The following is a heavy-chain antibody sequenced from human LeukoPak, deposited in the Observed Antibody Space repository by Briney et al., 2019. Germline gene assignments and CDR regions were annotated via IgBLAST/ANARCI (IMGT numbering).Heavy chain of an antibody. D-gene: IGHD4-17*01. CDR1: GGSISSSSYY. V-gene: IGHV4-39*07. Sequence: PSETLSLTCTVSGGSISSSSYYWGWIRQPPGKGLEWIGSIYYSGSTYYSPSLKSRVTISVDTSKNQFSLKLSSVTAADTAVYYCARGPLTMTRGFDPWGQGTLVTVSS. CDR3: ARGPLTMTRGFDP. CDR2: IYYSGST. J-gene: IGHJ5*02.